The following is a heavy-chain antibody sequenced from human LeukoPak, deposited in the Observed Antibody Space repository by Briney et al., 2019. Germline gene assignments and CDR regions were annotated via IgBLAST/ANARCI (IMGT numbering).Heavy chain of an antibody. D-gene: IGHD2-2*01. J-gene: IGHJ4*02. CDR2: ISYDGSNK. CDR3: AKDALFCSSTSCLDY. Sequence: PGGSLRLSCAASGFTFSSYGMHWVRQAPAKGLEWVAVISYDGSNKYYADSVKGRFTISRDNSKNTLYLQMNSLRAEDTAVYYCAKDALFCSSTSCLDYWGQGTLVTVSS. CDR1: GFTFSSYG. V-gene: IGHV3-30*18.